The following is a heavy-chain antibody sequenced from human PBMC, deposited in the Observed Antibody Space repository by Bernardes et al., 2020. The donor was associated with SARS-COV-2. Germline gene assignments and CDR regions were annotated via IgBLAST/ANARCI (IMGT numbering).Heavy chain of an antibody. V-gene: IGHV4-59*08. J-gene: IGHJ6*04. CDR2: IYYSGST. CDR3: ARLSEGRIYGDYGRYYYGMDV. Sequence: ETLSLTCTVSGGSISSYYWSWIRQPPGKGREWSGYIYYSGSTNYNPSLKRRVTISVDTSKNQFSLKLSSVTAADTAVYYCARLSEGRIYGDYGRYYYGMDVWGKGTTVTVSS. D-gene: IGHD4-17*01. CDR1: GGSISSYY.